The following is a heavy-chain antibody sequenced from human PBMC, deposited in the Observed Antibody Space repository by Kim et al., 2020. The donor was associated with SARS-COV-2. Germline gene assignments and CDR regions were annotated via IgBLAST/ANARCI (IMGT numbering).Heavy chain of an antibody. V-gene: IGHV1-18*01. CDR2: DNT. D-gene: IGHD3-3*01. CDR3: ARDQVFFDY. Sequence: DNTNYAQKLQGRVTMTTDTSTSTVYMELRSLRSDDTAVYYCARDQVFFDYWGQGTLVTVSS. J-gene: IGHJ4*02.